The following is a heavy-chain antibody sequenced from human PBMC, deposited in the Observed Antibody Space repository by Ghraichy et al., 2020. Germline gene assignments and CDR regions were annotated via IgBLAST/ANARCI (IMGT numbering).Heavy chain of an antibody. CDR3: AKDAKFQPWPSYTDY. V-gene: IGHV3-9*01. CDR2: ISWNSGSI. J-gene: IGHJ4*02. Sequence: GGSLRLSCAASGFTFDDYAMHWVRQAPGKGLEWVSGISWNSGSIGYADSVKGRFTISRDNAKNSLYLQMNSLRAEDTALYYCAKDAKFQPWPSYTDYWGQGTLVTVSS. CDR1: GFTFDDYA. D-gene: IGHD1-14*01.